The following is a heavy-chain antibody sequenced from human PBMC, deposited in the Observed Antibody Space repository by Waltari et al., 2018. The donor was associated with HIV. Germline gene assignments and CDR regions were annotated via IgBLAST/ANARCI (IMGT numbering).Heavy chain of an antibody. CDR2: ISHSGTT. D-gene: IGHD3-3*01. J-gene: IGHJ4*02. Sequence: QVQLQESGPGLVKPSETLSLTCSVSDSSITSGYYWGWIRQSPGRGLEWIGSISHSGTTVYSPSLKSRITLFRNTSKNQFFLKLTSATAADTAVYYCASTYYDLLEGWYFDFWGQGRLVTVSS. CDR3: ASTYYDLLEGWYFDF. V-gene: IGHV4-38-2*02. CDR1: DSSITSGYY.